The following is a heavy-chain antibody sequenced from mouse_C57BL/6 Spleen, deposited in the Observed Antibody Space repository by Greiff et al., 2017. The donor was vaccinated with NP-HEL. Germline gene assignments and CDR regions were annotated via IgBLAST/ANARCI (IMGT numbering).Heavy chain of an antibody. J-gene: IGHJ4*01. D-gene: IGHD2-1*01. V-gene: IGHV1-55*01. CDR3: AREGYYGNSYAMDY. CDR2: IYPGSGST. Sequence: QVQLQQPGAELVKPGASVKMSCKASGYTFTSYWITWVKQRPGQGLEWIGDIYPGSGSTNYNEKFKSKATLTVDTSSSTAYMELSSLTSEDSAVYYCAREGYYGNSYAMDYWGQGTSVTVSS. CDR1: GYTFTSYW.